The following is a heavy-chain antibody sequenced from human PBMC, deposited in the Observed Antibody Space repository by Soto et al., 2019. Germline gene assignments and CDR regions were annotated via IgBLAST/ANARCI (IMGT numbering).Heavy chain of an antibody. D-gene: IGHD2-21*01. V-gene: IGHV4-39*01. CDR2: VYYTGFT. CDR1: GDSISSSYY. CDR3: ARLPVVVIALGYFDP. Sequence: SESLSLTCTVSGDSISSSYYWGWVRQPPGKGLECIGAVYYTGFTYYNPSLKSRLTISLDTSKNQFSLRLSSVTAADTAIYYCARLPVVVIALGYFDPWGPGTLVTVSS. J-gene: IGHJ5*02.